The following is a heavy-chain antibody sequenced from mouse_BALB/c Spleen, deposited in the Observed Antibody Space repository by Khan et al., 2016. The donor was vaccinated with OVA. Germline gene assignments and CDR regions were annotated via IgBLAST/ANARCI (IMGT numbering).Heavy chain of an antibody. D-gene: IGHD2-2*01. CDR1: GYTFTDYI. J-gene: IGHJ3*01. Sequence: QVRLQQSGPELVKPGASLKVSCKASGYTFTDYIIGWVKQSTRQGLEWIGDIFPGSDTPYYNEKFKDRATLTADKSANTAYMKISSLTSDYSAVYFGARGGYAAFAYWGQGTLVTVSA. CDR2: IFPGSDTP. V-gene: IGHV1-77*01. CDR3: ARGGYAAFAY.